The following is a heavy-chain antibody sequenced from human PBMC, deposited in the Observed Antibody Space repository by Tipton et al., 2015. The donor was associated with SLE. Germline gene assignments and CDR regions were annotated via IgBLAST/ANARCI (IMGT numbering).Heavy chain of an antibody. J-gene: IGHJ5*02. CDR1: GFTFGDYA. V-gene: IGHV4-59*01. D-gene: IGHD6-13*01. CDR2: VHKSGTT. CDR3: TRSLYNTNWFWFDP. Sequence: LSCAASGFTFGDYAMHWVRQAPGKGLEWIGDVHKSGTTNYNPSLKSRVTISLGTSTNQFSLRLSSVTAADTAVYFCTRSLYNTNWFWFDPWGQGTLVIVSS.